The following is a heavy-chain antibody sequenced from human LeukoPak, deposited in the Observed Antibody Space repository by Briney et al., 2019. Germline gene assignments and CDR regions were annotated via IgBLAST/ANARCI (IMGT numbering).Heavy chain of an antibody. CDR2: IHYSGST. CDR1: GGSISSSSYY. CDR3: ARVSFNGRNDY. J-gene: IGHJ4*02. Sequence: SETLSLTCTVSGGSISSSSYYWGWIRQPPGKGLEWIGSIHYSGSTNYNPSLKSRVTISVDTSKNQFSLKLSSVTAADTAVYYCARVSFNGRNDYWGQGTLVTVSS. V-gene: IGHV4-39*07.